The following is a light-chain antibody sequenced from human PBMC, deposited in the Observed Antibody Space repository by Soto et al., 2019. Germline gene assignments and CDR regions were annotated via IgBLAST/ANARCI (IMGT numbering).Light chain of an antibody. CDR3: QQYGSSPWT. Sequence: EIVLTQSPGTLSLSPGERATLSCRASQSVSSNYVAWYQQKPGQAPRLLIYGASSRATGIPDRFSGSGSGTDFTLTISRLEPEDFAVFYCQQYGSSPWTFGQGTKVEIK. CDR1: QSVSSNY. J-gene: IGKJ1*01. CDR2: GAS. V-gene: IGKV3-20*01.